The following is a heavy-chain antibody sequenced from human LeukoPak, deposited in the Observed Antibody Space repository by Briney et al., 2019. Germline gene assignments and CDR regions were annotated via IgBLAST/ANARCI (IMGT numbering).Heavy chain of an antibody. CDR2: ISSSSSYI. J-gene: IGHJ4*02. V-gene: IGHV3-21*01. CDR1: GFTFGSYS. Sequence: TGGSLRLSCAASGFTFGSYSMNWVRQAPGKGLEWVSSISSSSSYIYYADSVKGRFTISRDNAKNSLYLQMNSLRAEDTAVYYCARGHGSGSYHPGYWGQGTLVTVSS. D-gene: IGHD3-10*01. CDR3: ARGHGSGSYHPGY.